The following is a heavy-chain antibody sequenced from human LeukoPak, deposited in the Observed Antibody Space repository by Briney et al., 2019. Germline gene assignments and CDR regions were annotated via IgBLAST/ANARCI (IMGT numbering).Heavy chain of an antibody. D-gene: IGHD3-22*01. CDR2: IYYSGST. Sequence: SETLSLTCTVSGGSISSSSYYWGWIRQPPRKGLEWIGSIYYSGSTNYNPSLKSRVTISVDTSKNQFSLKLSSVTAADTAVYYCARGFRYYDSSGYVYWGQGTLVTVSS. CDR3: ARGFRYYDSSGYVY. CDR1: GGSISSSSYY. V-gene: IGHV4-39*07. J-gene: IGHJ4*02.